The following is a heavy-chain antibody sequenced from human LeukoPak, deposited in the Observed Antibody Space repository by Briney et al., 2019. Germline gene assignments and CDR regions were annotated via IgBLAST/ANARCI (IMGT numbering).Heavy chain of an antibody. J-gene: IGHJ6*02. V-gene: IGHV3-30*18. CDR2: ISYDGSYK. D-gene: IGHD3-10*01. CDR3: AKVDPYYGSGSLGSMDV. CDR1: GFTFSNYG. Sequence: PGGSLRLSCAASGFTFSNYGTHRVRQAPGKGLEWVAVISYDGSYKYYADSVKGRCTISRDNSKNTLYLQMNSLRAEDTAVYYCAKVDPYYGSGSLGSMDVWGQGTTVTVSS.